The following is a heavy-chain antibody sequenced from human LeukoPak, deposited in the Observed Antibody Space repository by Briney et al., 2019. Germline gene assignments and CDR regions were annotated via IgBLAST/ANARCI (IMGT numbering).Heavy chain of an antibody. Sequence: ETSETLSLTCAVYGGSFSGYYWSWIRQPPGKGLEWIGEINHSGSTNYNPSLKSRVTISVDTSKNQFSLKLSSVTAADTAVYYCARESGGSSGYYHPSNFDYWGQGTLVTVSS. CDR2: INHSGST. V-gene: IGHV4-34*01. CDR3: ARESGGSSGYYHPSNFDY. J-gene: IGHJ4*02. D-gene: IGHD3-22*01. CDR1: GGSFSGYY.